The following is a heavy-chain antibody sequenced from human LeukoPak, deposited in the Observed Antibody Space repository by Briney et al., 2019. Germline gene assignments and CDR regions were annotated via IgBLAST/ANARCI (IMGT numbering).Heavy chain of an antibody. CDR2: IKYDGSEK. D-gene: IGHD3-3*01. CDR1: GFTFSSYW. V-gene: IGHV3-7*01. Sequence: GGSLRLSCAASGFTFSSYWMSWVRQAPGKGLEWVANIKYDGSEKYYVDSVKGRFTISRDNAKNLLYLQMNSLRAEATAVYYCPRYDFWSGSSGRYYYYYGMDIWGKGPTVTVS. J-gene: IGHJ6*04. CDR3: PRYDFWSGSSGRYYYYYGMDI.